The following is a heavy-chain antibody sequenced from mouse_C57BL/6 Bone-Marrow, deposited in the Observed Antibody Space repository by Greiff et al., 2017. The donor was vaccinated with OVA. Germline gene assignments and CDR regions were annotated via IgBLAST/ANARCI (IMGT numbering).Heavy chain of an antibody. CDR1: GFNIKDDY. Sequence: EVQLQQSGAELVRPGASVTLSCTASGFNIKDDYMHWVKQRPEQGLEWIGWIDPENGDTEYASKFQGKATITADTSSNTAYLQLSSLTSEDTAVYYCTTPIYYGSSRYFDVWGTGTTVTVSS. CDR2: IDPENGDT. D-gene: IGHD1-1*01. J-gene: IGHJ1*03. V-gene: IGHV14-4*01. CDR3: TTPIYYGSSRYFDV.